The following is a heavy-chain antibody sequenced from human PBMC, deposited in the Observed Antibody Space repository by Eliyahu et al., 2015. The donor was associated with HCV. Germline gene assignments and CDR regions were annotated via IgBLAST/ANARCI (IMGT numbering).Heavy chain of an antibody. CDR1: GFXFXXFA. CDR3: TRERSAGRDDYNNPGFEYFQF. J-gene: IGHJ1*01. CDR2: ISHDGTTQ. Sequence: QVHLVESGGGVVQPGRSLXVSCAASGFXFXXFAIHWVRQAPGRGLEWVALISHDGTTQYYTDSVKGRFTVSRDNSKNTVYLQMHSLRHEDTAVYYCTRERSAGRDDYNNPGFEYFQFWGQGTLVTVSS. D-gene: IGHD5-24*01. V-gene: IGHV3-30*04.